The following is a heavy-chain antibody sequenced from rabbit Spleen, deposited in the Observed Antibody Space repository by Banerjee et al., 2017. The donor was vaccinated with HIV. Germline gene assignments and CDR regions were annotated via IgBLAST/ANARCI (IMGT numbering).Heavy chain of an antibody. CDR1: GFSFSSSYW. V-gene: IGHV1S45*01. J-gene: IGHJ6*01. CDR2: MNTGSSGST. CDR3: ARWRYGVDL. Sequence: QEQVEESGGGLVKPGTSLTLTCTASGFSFSSSYWPCWVRQAPGKGLEWIACMNTGSSGSTSYANWAKGRFTISKTSSTAVDLKMTSLTAADTATYFCARWRYGVDLWGPGTLVTVS.